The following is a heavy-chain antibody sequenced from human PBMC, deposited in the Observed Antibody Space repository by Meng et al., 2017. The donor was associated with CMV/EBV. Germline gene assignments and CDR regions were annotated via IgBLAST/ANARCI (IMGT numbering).Heavy chain of an antibody. D-gene: IGHD3-22*01. CDR3: ARGGLYYYDSSGHFDY. CDR1: GGSISSYY. J-gene: IGHJ4*02. V-gene: IGHV4-4*07. Sequence: VQLQESGPGLVKPSETLSLTCTVSGGSISSYYWSWIRQPAGKGLEWIGRIYTSGSTNYNPSLKSRVTMSVDTSKNQLSLKLSSVTAADTAVYYCARGGLYYYDSSGHFDYWGQGTLVTVSS. CDR2: IYTSGST.